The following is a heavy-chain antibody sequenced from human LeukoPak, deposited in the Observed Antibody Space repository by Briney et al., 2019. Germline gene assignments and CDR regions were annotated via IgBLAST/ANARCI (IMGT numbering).Heavy chain of an antibody. CDR1: RFTFSNFA. D-gene: IGHD4-17*01. V-gene: IGHV3-23*01. J-gene: IGHJ6*02. Sequence: PGGSLRLSCAASRFTFSNFAMSWVRQAPGKGLEWVSGISGSAGSTYYADSVKGRFTISRDNSKNTLYLQMNSLRVEDTAVYYCAKGDGDYAYYYYYSMDVWGQGTTVTVSS. CDR3: AKGDGDYAYYYYYSMDV. CDR2: ISGSAGST.